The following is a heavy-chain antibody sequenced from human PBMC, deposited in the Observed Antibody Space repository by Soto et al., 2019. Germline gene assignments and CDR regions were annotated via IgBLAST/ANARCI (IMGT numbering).Heavy chain of an antibody. J-gene: IGHJ4*02. Sequence: SGGSLRLSCAASGFTFSSYWMHWVRQAPGKGLVWVSRINSDGSSTSYADSVKGRFTISRGNAKNTLYLQMNSLRAEGTAMYYCARAYDSSGSEYYWGQGTLVTVSS. CDR3: ARAYDSSGSEYY. CDR2: INSDGSST. CDR1: GFTFSSYW. D-gene: IGHD6-19*01. V-gene: IGHV3-74*01.